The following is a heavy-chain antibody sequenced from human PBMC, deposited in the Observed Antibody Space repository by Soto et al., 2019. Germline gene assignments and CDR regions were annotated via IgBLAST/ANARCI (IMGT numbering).Heavy chain of an antibody. CDR1: GFTFSSYA. D-gene: IGHD3-10*01. CDR3: AKSGGRITMVRGVKVFDY. J-gene: IGHJ4*02. CDR2: ISGSGGST. V-gene: IGHV3-23*01. Sequence: GGSLRLSCAASGFTFSSYAMSWVRQAPGKGLEWVSAISGSGGSTYYADSVKGRFTISRDNSKNTLYLQMNSLRAEDTAVYYCAKSGGRITMVRGVKVFDYWGQGTLVTVSS.